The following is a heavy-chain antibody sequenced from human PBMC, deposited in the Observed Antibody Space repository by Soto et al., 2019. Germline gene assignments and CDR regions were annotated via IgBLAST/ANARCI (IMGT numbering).Heavy chain of an antibody. J-gene: IGHJ6*03. V-gene: IGHV3-33*01. CDR1: GFTFSSYG. CDR3: ARETDEYYYYYMDV. CDR2: IWYDGSNK. Sequence: QVQLVESGGGVVQPGRSLRLSCAASGFTFSSYGMHWVRQAPGKGLEWVAVIWYDGSNKYYADSVKGRFTISRDNSKNTLYLQMNSLRAEDTAVYYCARETDEYYYYYMDVWDKGTTVTVSS.